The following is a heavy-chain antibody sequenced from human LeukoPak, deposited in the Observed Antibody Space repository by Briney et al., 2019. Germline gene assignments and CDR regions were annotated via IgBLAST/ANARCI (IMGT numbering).Heavy chain of an antibody. CDR1: GGSISSYY. CDR3: ARAVVGELFHVDY. D-gene: IGHD3-10*01. V-gene: IGHV4-59*01. CDR2: IYYSGST. J-gene: IGHJ4*02. Sequence: SETLSLTCTVSGGSISSYYWSWIRQPPGKGLEWIGYIYYSGSTNYNPSLKSRVTISVDTSKNQFSLKLSSVTAADTAVYYCARAVVGELFHVDYRGQGTLVTVSS.